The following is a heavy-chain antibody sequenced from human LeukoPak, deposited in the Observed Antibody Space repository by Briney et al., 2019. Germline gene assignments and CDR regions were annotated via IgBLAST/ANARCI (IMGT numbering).Heavy chain of an antibody. CDR1: GFTFDDYG. Sequence: PGGSLRLSCAASGFTFDDYGLSWVRQAPGKGLEWVAFIRYDGSNKYYADSVKGRFTISRDNSKNTLYLQMNSLRAEDTAVYYCARYYGGNSACDYWGQGTLVTVSS. J-gene: IGHJ4*02. V-gene: IGHV3-30*02. D-gene: IGHD4-23*01. CDR3: ARYYGGNSACDY. CDR2: IRYDGSNK.